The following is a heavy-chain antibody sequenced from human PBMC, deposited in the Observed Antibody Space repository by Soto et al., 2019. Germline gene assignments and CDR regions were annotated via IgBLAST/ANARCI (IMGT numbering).Heavy chain of an antibody. Sequence: QVQLVQSGAEVKKPGASVKVSCKASGYTFTSYYMHWVRQAPGQGLEWMGIINPSGGSTSYAQKFQGRVTMTRDTSTRTVYMELSSLRSEDTAVYYCARESVDIVATTRVSGGMDVWGQGTTVTVSS. CDR2: INPSGGST. CDR3: ARESVDIVATTRVSGGMDV. CDR1: GYTFTSYY. D-gene: IGHD5-12*01. V-gene: IGHV1-46*01. J-gene: IGHJ6*02.